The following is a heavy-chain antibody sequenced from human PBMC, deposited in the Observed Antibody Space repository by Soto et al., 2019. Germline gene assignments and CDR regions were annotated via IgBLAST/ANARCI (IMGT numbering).Heavy chain of an antibody. CDR1: GYSISSGYY. CDR2: IYHSGST. CDR3: ARVQLSSLYYYYGMDV. J-gene: IGHJ6*02. D-gene: IGHD5-18*01. Sequence: PSETLSLTCAVSGYSISSGYYWGWIRQPPGKGLEWIGSIYHSGSTYYNPSLKSRVTISVDTSKNQFSLKLSSVTAAATAVYYCARVQLSSLYYYYGMDVWGQGTTVTVSS. V-gene: IGHV4-38-2*01.